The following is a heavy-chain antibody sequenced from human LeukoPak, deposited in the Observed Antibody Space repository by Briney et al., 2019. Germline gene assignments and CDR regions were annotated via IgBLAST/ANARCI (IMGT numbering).Heavy chain of an antibody. CDR1: GGSINSSTYY. D-gene: IGHD4-17*01. V-gene: IGHV4-39*01. Sequence: PSETLSLTCIVSGGSINSSTYYWGWIRQPPGKRLDWIGSFYYSGSTYYNPSLKSRVTMSVDTSKNQFFLRLNSLTAADTAVYYCARHPTPGTTVWDAFDVWGQGTMVTVPS. CDR3: ARHPTPGTTVWDAFDV. J-gene: IGHJ3*01. CDR2: FYYSGST.